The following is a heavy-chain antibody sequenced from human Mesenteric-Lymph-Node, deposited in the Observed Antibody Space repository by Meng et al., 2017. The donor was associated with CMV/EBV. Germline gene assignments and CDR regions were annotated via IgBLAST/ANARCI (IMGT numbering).Heavy chain of an antibody. Sequence: AVSGGSISSSNWWSWVRQPPGKGLEWIGEIYHSGSTNYNPSLKSRVTISVDKSKNQFSLKLSSVTAADTAVYYCARVDSGYENYFDYWGQGTLVNVSS. V-gene: IGHV4-4*02. J-gene: IGHJ4*02. CDR3: ARVDSGYENYFDY. CDR1: GGSISSSNW. D-gene: IGHD5-12*01. CDR2: IYHSGST.